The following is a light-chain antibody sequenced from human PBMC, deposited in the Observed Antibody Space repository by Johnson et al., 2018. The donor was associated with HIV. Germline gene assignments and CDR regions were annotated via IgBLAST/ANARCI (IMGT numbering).Light chain of an antibody. V-gene: IGLV1-51*02. J-gene: IGLJ1*01. Sequence: VLTQPPSVSAAPGQKVTISCSGTSSNIRNNYVSWYRQLPGTAPKLVIYENNKRPSGIPDRFSGSKSGTSATLGITGLQTGDEAGYSCGTWDSSLSEGVFGTGTKVTVL. CDR1: SSNIRNNY. CDR2: ENN. CDR3: GTWDSSLSEGV.